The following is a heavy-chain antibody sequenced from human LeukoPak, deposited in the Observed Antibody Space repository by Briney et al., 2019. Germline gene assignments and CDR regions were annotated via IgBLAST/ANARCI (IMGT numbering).Heavy chain of an antibody. D-gene: IGHD1-7*01. V-gene: IGHV3-48*03. CDR2: ISSSGSTI. CDR1: GFTFSSYE. Sequence: GGSLRLSCAASGFTFSSYEMNWVRQAPGKGLEWVSYISSSGSTIYYADSVKGRFTISRDNAKNSLYLQMNSLRAEDTAVYYCARYRYNWNLIPYYFDYWGQGTLVTVSS. CDR3: ARYRYNWNLIPYYFDY. J-gene: IGHJ4*02.